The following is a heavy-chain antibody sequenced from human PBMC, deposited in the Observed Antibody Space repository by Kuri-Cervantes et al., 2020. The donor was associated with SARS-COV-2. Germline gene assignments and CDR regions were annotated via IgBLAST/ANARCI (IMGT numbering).Heavy chain of an antibody. Sequence: SVKVSCKASGGTFSSYAISWVRQAPGQGLEWMGGIIPIFGTANYAQKFQGRVTITADESTSTAYMEPSSLRSEDTAVYYCARDRVVPGDYYYYGMDVWGQGTTVTVSS. V-gene: IGHV1-69*13. CDR1: GGTFSSYA. CDR2: IIPIFGTA. D-gene: IGHD2-15*01. CDR3: ARDRVVPGDYYYYGMDV. J-gene: IGHJ6*02.